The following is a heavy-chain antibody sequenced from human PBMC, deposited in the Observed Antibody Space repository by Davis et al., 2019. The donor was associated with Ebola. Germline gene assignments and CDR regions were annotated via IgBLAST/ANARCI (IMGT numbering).Heavy chain of an antibody. CDR1: GYNFKYYW. D-gene: IGHD1-26*01. Sequence: GESLKISCTGSGYNFKYYWIAWVRQMPGKGPEWMGIIYSGDSDTRYSPSFQGQVTISADKSVSTAYLQWSSLKASDTAMYYCAKTSNVGYYYGMDVWGQGTTVTVSS. CDR2: IYSGDSDT. J-gene: IGHJ6*02. V-gene: IGHV5-51*01. CDR3: AKTSNVGYYYGMDV.